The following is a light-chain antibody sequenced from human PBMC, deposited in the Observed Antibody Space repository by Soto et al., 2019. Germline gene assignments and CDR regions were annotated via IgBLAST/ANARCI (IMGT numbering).Light chain of an antibody. CDR3: EQSYATPYT. V-gene: IGKV1-39*01. CDR2: AAS. J-gene: IGKJ2*01. Sequence: DIQMTQSPSSQSAVVGDRVTITCRASQNIGKYLNWYQQKPGKAPNLLIYAASSLQSGVPPRFSGSGSGTDFTLTISSLQPVDFATYYCEQSYATPYTFGQGTKLEIK. CDR1: QNIGKY.